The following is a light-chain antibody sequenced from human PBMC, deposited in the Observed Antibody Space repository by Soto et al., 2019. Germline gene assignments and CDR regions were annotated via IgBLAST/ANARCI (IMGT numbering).Light chain of an antibody. J-gene: IGLJ2*01. Sequence: QSALTQPASVSGSPGQSITISCPGTSSDVGSYDLVSWYQQHPGKAPKLMIYEVSKRPSGVSNRFSGSKSGNTASLTISGLQAEDESDYYCCSYAGGSTYVVFGGGTKLTVL. CDR2: EVS. CDR3: CSYAGGSTYVV. CDR1: SSDVGSYDL. V-gene: IGLV2-23*02.